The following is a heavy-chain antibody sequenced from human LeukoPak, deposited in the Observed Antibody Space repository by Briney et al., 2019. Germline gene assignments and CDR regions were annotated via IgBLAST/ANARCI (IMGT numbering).Heavy chain of an antibody. V-gene: IGHV4-59*01. CDR3: ARDPTYHYYYYGMDV. J-gene: IGHJ6*02. Sequence: PSETLSLTCTVSGGSISSYYWSWIRQPPGKGLEWIGYIYYSGSTNYNPSLKSRVTISVDTSKNQFSLKLSSVTAADTAVYYCARDPTYHYYYYGMDVWGQGTTVTVSS. CDR1: GGSISSYY. CDR2: IYYSGST.